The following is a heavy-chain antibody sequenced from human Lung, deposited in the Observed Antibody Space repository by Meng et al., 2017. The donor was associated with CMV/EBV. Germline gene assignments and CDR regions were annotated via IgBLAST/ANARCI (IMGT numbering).Heavy chain of an antibody. CDR2: ISNGGAYI. CDR1: GFMFSDYS. Sequence: GGSLRLSCAASGFMFSDYSMNWVRQAPGKGLEWVSSISNGGAYIYYADSVKGRFTISRDNAQNSLYLQMNSLRAEDTAVYYCARDVSPRSSVYFAIYYFYALEVWGQGTXVTVSS. J-gene: IGHJ6*02. D-gene: IGHD5/OR15-5a*01. CDR3: ARDVSPRSSVYFAIYYFYALEV. V-gene: IGHV3-21*01.